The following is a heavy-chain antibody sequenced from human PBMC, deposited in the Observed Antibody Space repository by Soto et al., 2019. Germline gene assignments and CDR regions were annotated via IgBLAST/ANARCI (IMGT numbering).Heavy chain of an antibody. J-gene: IGHJ5*02. Sequence: GGSLRLSCAASGFTFSSYAMSWVRPAPGKGLEWGSAIRGSGGSTYYANSVKGRFTISRDNSKNTLYLQMNSLRVEDTAVYYCAKSRSRWAFDPWGQGTLVTVSS. D-gene: IGHD6-13*01. V-gene: IGHV3-23*01. CDR1: GFTFSSYA. CDR3: AKSRSRWAFDP. CDR2: IRGSGGST.